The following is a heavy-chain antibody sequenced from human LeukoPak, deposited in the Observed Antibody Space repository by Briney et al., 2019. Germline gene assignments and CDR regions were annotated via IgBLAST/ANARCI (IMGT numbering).Heavy chain of an antibody. V-gene: IGHV4-31*03. CDR2: IYYSGST. D-gene: IGHD3-22*01. J-gene: IGHJ4*02. CDR3: ARADYDSSALFDY. CDR1: GGSISSGGYY. Sequence: SQTLSLTCTVSGGSISSGGYYWSWIRQHLGKGLEWIGYIYYSGSTYYNPSLKSRVTISVDTSKNQFSLKLSSVTAADTAVYYCARADYDSSALFDYWGQGTLVTVSS.